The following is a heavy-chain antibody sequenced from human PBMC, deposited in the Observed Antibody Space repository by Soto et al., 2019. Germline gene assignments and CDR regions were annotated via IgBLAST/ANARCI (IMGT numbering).Heavy chain of an antibody. J-gene: IGHJ6*02. D-gene: IGHD3-10*01. V-gene: IGHV4-30-4*01. Sequence: SETLSLTCTVSGGSITSGDYYWSWIRQPPGKGLEWIGYIYHSGSTYHSPSLKSRLTISVDTSKNQFSLKLSSVTAADTAAYYRARVEGSNYYYYGMDVWGQGTTVTVSS. CDR3: ARVEGSNYYYYGMDV. CDR1: GGSITSGDYY. CDR2: IYHSGST.